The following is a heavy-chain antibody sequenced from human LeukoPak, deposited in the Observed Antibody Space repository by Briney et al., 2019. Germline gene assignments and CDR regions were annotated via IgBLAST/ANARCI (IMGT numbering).Heavy chain of an antibody. D-gene: IGHD2-21*02. Sequence: GGSLRLSCAASGFTFSNSWMTWVRQAPGKGLEWVVNIREDGGEKYYVDSVKGRFTISRDNAKNSLYLQMNSLRAEDTAVYYCARINTAIFSSSDYWGQGTLVTVSS. CDR2: IREDGGEK. CDR3: ARINTAIFSSSDY. V-gene: IGHV3-7*05. J-gene: IGHJ4*02. CDR1: GFTFSNSW.